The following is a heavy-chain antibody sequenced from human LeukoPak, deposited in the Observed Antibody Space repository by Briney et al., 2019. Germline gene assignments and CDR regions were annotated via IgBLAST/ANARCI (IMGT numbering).Heavy chain of an antibody. V-gene: IGHV1-46*01. Sequence: GASVKVSCKASGYTFTNYYMHWVRQAPGQGLEWMGMINPSGGSTTYAQKFQGRVTMTRDTSTSTVYMELTILGSEDTAVYYCAREGTFSSPRNWFDPWGQGTLVTVSS. CDR2: INPSGGST. CDR1: GYTFTNYY. J-gene: IGHJ5*02. CDR3: AREGTFSSPRNWFDP. D-gene: IGHD6-13*01.